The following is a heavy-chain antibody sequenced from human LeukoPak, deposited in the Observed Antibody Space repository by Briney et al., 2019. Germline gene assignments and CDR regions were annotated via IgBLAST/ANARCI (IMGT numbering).Heavy chain of an antibody. J-gene: IGHJ6*02. CDR1: GYTFTSYY. CDR2: VNPSGGST. Sequence: ASVKVSCKASGYTFTSYYMHWVRQAPGQGLEWMGIVNPSGGSTSYAQKFQGRVTMTRDTSTSTVYMGLSSLRSEDTAVYYCAREGSDIVVVPAAEEYYYYYGMDVWGQGTTVTVSS. CDR3: AREGSDIVVVPAAEEYYYYYGMDV. V-gene: IGHV1-46*01. D-gene: IGHD2-2*01.